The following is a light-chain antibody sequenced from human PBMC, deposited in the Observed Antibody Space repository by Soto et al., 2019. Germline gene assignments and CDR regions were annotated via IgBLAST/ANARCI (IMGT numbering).Light chain of an antibody. CDR2: DVN. Sequence: QSALTQPHSVSGSPGQSVTISCTGTSSDVGGYNYVSWYQQHPGKAPKLMIYDVNKRPSGVPDRISGSKFGNTASLTISGLQAEDEADYSCCSYAGSYPLVFGSGTKLTVL. V-gene: IGLV2-11*01. CDR3: CSYAGSYPLV. J-gene: IGLJ1*01. CDR1: SSDVGGYNY.